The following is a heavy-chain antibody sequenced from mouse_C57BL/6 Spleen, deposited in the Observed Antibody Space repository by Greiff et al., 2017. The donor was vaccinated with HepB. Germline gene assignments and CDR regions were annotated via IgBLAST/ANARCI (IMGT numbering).Heavy chain of an antibody. Sequence: EVKVVESGEGLVKPGGSLKLSCAASGFTFSSYAMSWVRQTPEKRLEWVAYISSGGDYIYYADTVKGRFTISRDNARNTLYLQMSSLKSEDTAMYYCTREDSNYVDAYWGQGTLVTVSA. V-gene: IGHV5-9-1*02. CDR1: GFTFSSYA. D-gene: IGHD2-5*01. J-gene: IGHJ3*01. CDR2: ISSGGDYI. CDR3: TREDSNYVDAY.